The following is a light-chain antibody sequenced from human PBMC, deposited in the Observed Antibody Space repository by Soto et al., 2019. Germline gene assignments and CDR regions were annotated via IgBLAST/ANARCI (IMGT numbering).Light chain of an antibody. CDR2: GNN. J-gene: IGLJ2*01. V-gene: IGLV1-44*01. Sequence: QSVLTQPPSASATPGQRVVVSCSGGSSNIGSNTVSWYQQLPGTAPKLLMYGNNQRPSGVTDRFSGSKSGTSASLAISELQSDDEADYYCAAWDDNLNGVLFGGGTKVTVL. CDR1: SSNIGSNT. CDR3: AAWDDNLNGVL.